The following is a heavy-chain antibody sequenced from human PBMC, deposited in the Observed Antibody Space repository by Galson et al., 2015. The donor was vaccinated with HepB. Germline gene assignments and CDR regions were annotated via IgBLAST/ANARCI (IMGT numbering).Heavy chain of an antibody. V-gene: IGHV3-23*01. CDR2: ISGSGGST. CDR1: GFTFSSYA. J-gene: IGHJ4*02. CDR3: AKDHWVTTVVGQFDY. D-gene: IGHD4-23*01. Sequence: SLRLSCAASGFTFSSYAMSWVRQAPGKGLEWVPAISGSGGSTYYADSVKGRFTISRDNSKNTLYLQMNSLRAEDTAVYYCAKDHWVTTVVGQFDYWGQGTLVTVSS.